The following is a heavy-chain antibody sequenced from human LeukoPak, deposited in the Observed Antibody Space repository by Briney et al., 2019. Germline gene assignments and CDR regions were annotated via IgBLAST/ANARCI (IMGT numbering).Heavy chain of an antibody. CDR2: IRSSSSTI. D-gene: IGHD2-2*01. Sequence: PGGSLRLSCAASGFTFSSYSMNWVRQAPGKGLEWVSYIRSSSSTIYYAHSVKGRFTISRDNAKNSLYLQMNSLRAEDTAVYYCARGEDIVVVPAALAFDIWGQGTMVTVSS. V-gene: IGHV3-48*01. CDR3: ARGEDIVVVPAALAFDI. CDR1: GFTFSSYS. J-gene: IGHJ3*02.